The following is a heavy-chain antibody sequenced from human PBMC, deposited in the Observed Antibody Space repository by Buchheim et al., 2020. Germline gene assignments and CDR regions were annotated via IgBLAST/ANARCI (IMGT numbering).Heavy chain of an antibody. Sequence: EVQLVDSGGGLVQPGESLRLSCAASGFSFSGYAMSWVRQAPGKGLEWVSSISGSGATTFNADSEKGRFTISRDNSKNMLYLQMNSLRAEDTAVYFCAKGSRGYTNYYFDYWGQGTL. V-gene: IGHV3-23*04. CDR2: ISGSGATT. J-gene: IGHJ4*02. D-gene: IGHD4-11*01. CDR3: AKGSRGYTNYYFDY. CDR1: GFSFSGYA.